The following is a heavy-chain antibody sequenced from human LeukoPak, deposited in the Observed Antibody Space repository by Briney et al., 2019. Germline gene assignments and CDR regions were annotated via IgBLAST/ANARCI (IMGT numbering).Heavy chain of an antibody. V-gene: IGHV7-4-1*02. CDR1: GYTFTSYA. Sequence: ASVKVSCKASGYTFTSYAMNWVRQAPGQGLEWMGWINTNTGNPTYAQGFTGRFVFSLDTSVSTAYLQISSLKTEDTAVYYCAKAYYYDTLSRLWFAFDIWGQGTMVTVSS. D-gene: IGHD3-22*01. CDR2: INTNTGNP. CDR3: AKAYYYDTLSRLWFAFDI. J-gene: IGHJ3*02.